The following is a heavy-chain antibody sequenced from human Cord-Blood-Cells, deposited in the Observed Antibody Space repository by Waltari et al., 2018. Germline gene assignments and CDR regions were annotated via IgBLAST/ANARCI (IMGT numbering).Heavy chain of an antibody. CDR2: IWYDGSNK. CDR3: AREVTGAFDY. CDR1: GFTFSSYG. Sequence: QVQLVESGGGVVQPGRSLRLSCAASGFTFSSYGMHWVRQAPGKGREWVAVIWYDGSNKYYADSVKGRFTISRDNSKNTLYLQMNSLRAEDTAVYYCAREVTGAFDYWGQGTLVTVSS. J-gene: IGHJ4*02. D-gene: IGHD1-20*01. V-gene: IGHV3-33*01.